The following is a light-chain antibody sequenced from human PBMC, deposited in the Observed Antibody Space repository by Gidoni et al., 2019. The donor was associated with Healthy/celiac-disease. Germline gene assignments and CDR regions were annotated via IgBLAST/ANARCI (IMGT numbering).Light chain of an antibody. CDR1: QSISSY. J-gene: IGKJ1*01. CDR2: AAS. V-gene: IGKV1-39*01. Sequence: DIQMTQSPSSLSASVGDRVCITCRASQSISSYVNWYQQKPGKAPKLLIYAASSLQSGVPSRFSGSGSGTDFTLTISSLQPQDFATYYCQQSYSTPWTFGQGTKVEIK. CDR3: QQSYSTPWT.